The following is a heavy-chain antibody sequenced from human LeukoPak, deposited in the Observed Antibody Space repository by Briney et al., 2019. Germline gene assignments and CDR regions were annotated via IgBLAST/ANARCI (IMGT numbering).Heavy chain of an antibody. CDR3: ARGLFSGSPGFSYYFDY. CDR1: GFTFDDYG. CDR2: INWNGGST. D-gene: IGHD1-26*01. Sequence: GGSLRLSCASSGFTFDDYGMSWVRQAPGKGLECVSGINWNGGSTGYADSVKGRFTISRDNAKNSLYLQMNSLRVEDTALYYCARGLFSGSPGFSYYFDYWGQGTLVTDSS. J-gene: IGHJ4*02. V-gene: IGHV3-20*04.